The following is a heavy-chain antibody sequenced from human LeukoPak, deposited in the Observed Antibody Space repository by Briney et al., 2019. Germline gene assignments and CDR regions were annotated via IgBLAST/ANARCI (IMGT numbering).Heavy chain of an antibody. J-gene: IGHJ4*02. Sequence: ASETLSLTCTVSGGSISSYYWSWIRQPPGKGLEWIGYPYYSGSTNYNPSLKSRVTISVDTSKNQFSLKLSSVTAADTAVYYCAGHHPRNTVDFWGQGTLVTVSS. D-gene: IGHD3-16*02. CDR1: GGSISSYY. V-gene: IGHV4-59*08. CDR3: AGHHPRNTVDF. CDR2: PYYSGST.